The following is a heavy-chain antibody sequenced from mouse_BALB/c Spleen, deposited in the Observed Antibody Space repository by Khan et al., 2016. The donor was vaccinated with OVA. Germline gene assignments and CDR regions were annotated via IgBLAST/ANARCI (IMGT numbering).Heavy chain of an antibody. J-gene: IGHJ4*01. CDR3: ARQPYYQYYIMDY. V-gene: IGHV2-6-1*01. CDR1: GFSLTNYG. CDR2: IWSDGST. Sequence: VQLQESGPGLVAPSQSLSITCTISGFSLTNYGVHWVRQPPGKGLEWLVVIWSDGSTTYNSPLNSRLSISKDNSKSQVFLKMNSLQADDTAMYYCARQPYYQYYIMDYWGQGTSVTVSS. D-gene: IGHD2-10*01.